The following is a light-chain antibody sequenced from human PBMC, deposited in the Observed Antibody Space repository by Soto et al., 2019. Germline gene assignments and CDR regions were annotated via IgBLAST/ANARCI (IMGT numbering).Light chain of an antibody. CDR2: AAS. CDR1: QGISIY. Sequence: DVQMTQSPSSLSASVGDRVTITCRASQGISIYLAWYQQKPGKVPKLLIYAASTLQTGVPSRFSCSGSGTDFTLTISSLQPEDVATYYCQKYNSSPRTFGQGTKVEIK. CDR3: QKYNSSPRT. V-gene: IGKV1-27*01. J-gene: IGKJ1*01.